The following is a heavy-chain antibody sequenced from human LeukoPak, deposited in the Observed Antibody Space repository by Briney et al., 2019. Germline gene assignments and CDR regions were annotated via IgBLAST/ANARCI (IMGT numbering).Heavy chain of an antibody. D-gene: IGHD6-13*01. CDR1: GGTFSSYS. Sequence: SGKVSCKSSGGTFSSYSISWVRQAPGQGLEWVGGIIPMSGTIKYAQQLQGRVTMTADRSTRTAYIALRSLRSEDTAVYYCATYRGTWSPRFEYFQHWGQGTLVTVSS. CDR2: IIPMSGTI. J-gene: IGHJ1*01. V-gene: IGHV1-69*06. CDR3: ATYRGTWSPRFEYFQH.